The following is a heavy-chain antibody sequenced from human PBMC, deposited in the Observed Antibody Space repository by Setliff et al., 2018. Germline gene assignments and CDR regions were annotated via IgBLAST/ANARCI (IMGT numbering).Heavy chain of an antibody. CDR1: GGTFSDYY. CDR3: ARGRNVAARLLDS. D-gene: IGHD6-6*01. CDR2: INHRGTT. Sequence: SETLSLTCAAYGGTFSDYYWTWIRQPPGKGLEWIGEINHRGTTNYHPSLRSRVTVSVDTSKNQFSLKVTSVTAADTSVYFCARGRNVAARLLDSWGQGTLVTVSS. V-gene: IGHV4-34*01. J-gene: IGHJ4*02.